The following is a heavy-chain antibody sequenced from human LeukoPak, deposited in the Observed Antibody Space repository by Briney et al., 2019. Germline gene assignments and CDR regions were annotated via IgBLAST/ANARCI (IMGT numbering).Heavy chain of an antibody. CDR1: GGSISSYY. Sequence: SETLSLTCTVSGGSISSYYWSWIRQPPGKGLEWIGYIYYSETTNYNPSLKRRVTISVDKSKNHFSLKLSSVTAADTAVYYCARTTTVTTRFDYWGQEPWSPSPQ. CDR2: IYYSETT. J-gene: IGHJ4*01. V-gene: IGHV4-59*01. CDR3: ARTTTVTTRFDY. D-gene: IGHD4-17*01.